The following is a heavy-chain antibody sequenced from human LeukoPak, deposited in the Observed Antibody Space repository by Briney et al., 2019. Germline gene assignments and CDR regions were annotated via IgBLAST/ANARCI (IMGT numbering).Heavy chain of an antibody. CDR2: IYYSGST. Sequence: SSETLSLTCTVSGGSISSYYWSWIRQPPGKGLEWIGYIYYSGSTNYNPSLKSRVTISVDTSKNQFSLKLSSVTAADTAVYYCARLAYYYDSSGYYYYFDYWGQGTPVTVSS. CDR1: GGSISSYY. J-gene: IGHJ4*02. D-gene: IGHD3-22*01. V-gene: IGHV4-59*08. CDR3: ARLAYYYDSSGYYYYFDY.